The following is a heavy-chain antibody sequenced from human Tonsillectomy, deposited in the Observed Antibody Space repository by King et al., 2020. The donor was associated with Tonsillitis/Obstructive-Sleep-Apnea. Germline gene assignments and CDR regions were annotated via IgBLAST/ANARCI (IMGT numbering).Heavy chain of an antibody. CDR3: ARPTICSSTSCLFDY. Sequence: VQLVESGAEVKKPGESLKISCKGSGYSFTNYWIGWVRQMPGKGLEWMGIIYPVDSDTRYSPSFQGQVTISADKSISTAYLQWSSLKASDTAMYYCARPTICSSTSCLFDYWGQGTLVTVSS. CDR1: GYSFTNYW. V-gene: IGHV5-51*01. J-gene: IGHJ4*02. CDR2: IYPVDSDT. D-gene: IGHD2-2*01.